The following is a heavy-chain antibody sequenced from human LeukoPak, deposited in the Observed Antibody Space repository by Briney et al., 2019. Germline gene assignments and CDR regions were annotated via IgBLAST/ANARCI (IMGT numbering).Heavy chain of an antibody. V-gene: IGHV3-21*01. CDR2: IRSSGSYI. CDR1: GFTFSSYC. Sequence: GGSLRLSCAASGFTFSSYCMDWVRQTPGKGLEWVASIRSSGSYIYYADSVKGRFTISRDNAKNSLYLKITSVRTEDTAVYYCATIHDSSGYSDYWGQGTLVTVSS. J-gene: IGHJ4*02. CDR3: ATIHDSSGYSDY. D-gene: IGHD3-22*01.